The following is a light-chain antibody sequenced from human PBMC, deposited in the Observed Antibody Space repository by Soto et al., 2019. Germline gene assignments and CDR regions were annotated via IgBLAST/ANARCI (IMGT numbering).Light chain of an antibody. CDR2: AAS. J-gene: IGKJ1*01. CDR3: QQFNSYPRT. CDR1: QGISSY. V-gene: IGKV1-9*01. Sequence: DIQLTQSPSFLSASVGDRVTITCRASQGISSYLAWYQQKPGKAPRLLIYAASTLQTGVPSRFSGSGSGTEFTLTISSLQPEDFATYYCQQFNSYPRTFGQGIKVDIK.